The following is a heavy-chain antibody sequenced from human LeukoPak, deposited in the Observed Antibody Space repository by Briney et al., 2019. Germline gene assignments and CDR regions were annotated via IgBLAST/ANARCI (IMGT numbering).Heavy chain of an antibody. J-gene: IGHJ5*02. CDR2: IYSGGTT. V-gene: IGHV3-53*01. D-gene: IGHD2-21*02. CDR3: ARQSVVMMAAPFDP. Sequence: PGGSLRLSCVVSGATFSRYDMNWVRQAPEKGLEWVSGIYSGGTTDYAVSVKGRFTISRDKSKNTLYLQMDSLRVEDTAIYYCARQSVVMMAAPFDPWGQGTLVTVSS. CDR1: GATFSRYD.